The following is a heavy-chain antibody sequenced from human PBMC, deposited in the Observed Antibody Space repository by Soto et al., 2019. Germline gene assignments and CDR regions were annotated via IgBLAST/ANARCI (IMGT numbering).Heavy chain of an antibody. J-gene: IGHJ6*02. CDR3: ARVSWREKYGMDV. CDR2: IPFSGNTV. V-gene: IGHV3-11*01. Sequence: PGGSLRLSCAASGFTFSDSYMSWIRQAPGKGLEWISYIPFSGNTVYYADSLKGRFTISRDNAKNSLYLQMNRLRAEDTAVYYCARVSWREKYGMDVWGQGTTVTVSS. CDR1: GFTFSDSY.